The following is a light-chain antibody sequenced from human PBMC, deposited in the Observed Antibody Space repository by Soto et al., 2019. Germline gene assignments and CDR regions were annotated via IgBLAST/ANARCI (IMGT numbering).Light chain of an antibody. V-gene: IGLV2-23*01. CDR2: EGT. J-gene: IGLJ1*01. Sequence: QSVLTQPASVSGSPGQSINVSCTGASSDVANDKFVSWYQQHPGKAPKLMIYEGTKRPSGVSDRFSASKSGDTASLTISGLQAEDEADDYCCSYSHSDTNNYVFGTGTKVTVL. CDR3: CSYSHSDTNNYV. CDR1: SSDVANDKF.